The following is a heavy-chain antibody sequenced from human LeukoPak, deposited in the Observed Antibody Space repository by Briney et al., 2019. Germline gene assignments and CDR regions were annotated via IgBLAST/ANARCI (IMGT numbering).Heavy chain of an antibody. CDR1: GGTFSSYA. CDR2: ISAYNGNT. Sequence: GASVKVSCKASGGTFSSYAISWVRQAPGQGLEWMGWISAYNGNTNYAQKLQGRVTMTTDTSTSTAYMELRSLRSDDTAVYYCAREGGYCSSTSCLDYYYYYMDVWGKGTTVTVSS. V-gene: IGHV1-18*01. CDR3: AREGGYCSSTSCLDYYYYYMDV. J-gene: IGHJ6*03. D-gene: IGHD2-2*01.